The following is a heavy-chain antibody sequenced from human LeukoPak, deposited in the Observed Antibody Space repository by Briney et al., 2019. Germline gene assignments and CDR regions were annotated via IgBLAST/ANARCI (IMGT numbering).Heavy chain of an antibody. D-gene: IGHD2-2*01. CDR3: ARQAVPVAKYFQY. J-gene: IGHJ1*01. Sequence: GESLKISCKGSGYSFTSYWIGWGRQMPGKGLEWMGIIYPGDTDTRYSPTFQGQDTISADKSISTAYLQWSSLKASDTAIYYCARQAVPVAKYFQYWGQGTLVTVSS. V-gene: IGHV5-51*01. CDR2: IYPGDTDT. CDR1: GYSFTSYW.